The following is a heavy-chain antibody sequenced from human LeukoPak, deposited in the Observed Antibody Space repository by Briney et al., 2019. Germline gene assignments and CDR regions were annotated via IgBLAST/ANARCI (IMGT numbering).Heavy chain of an antibody. CDR2: ISSSGSTI. J-gene: IGHJ4*02. Sequence: GGSLRLSCAASGFTFSDYYMSGLRQAPGKGLEWVSYISSSGSTIYYADSVKGRFTISRDNAKNSLYLQMNSLRAEDTAVYYCARDRDPSRFIVGRSTGGFDYWGRGTLVTVSS. CDR1: GFTFSDYY. V-gene: IGHV3-11*01. D-gene: IGHD1-26*01. CDR3: ARDRDPSRFIVGRSTGGFDY.